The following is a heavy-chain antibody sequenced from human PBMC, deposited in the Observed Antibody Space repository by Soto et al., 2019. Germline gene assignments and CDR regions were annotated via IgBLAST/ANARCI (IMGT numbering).Heavy chain of an antibody. CDR1: GGSVTNSSYY. CDR2: VYYRGRS. CDR3: VSQRTTVPTQAYFDY. Sequence: SETLSLTCTVSGGSVTNSSYYWGWIRQCPGKGLEWIGSVYYRGRSYSKSSVKSRVTISVDTSKNRFSLSLNSVAASDTAVYFCVSQRTTVPTQAYFDYWGPGALVIVSS. J-gene: IGHJ4*02. V-gene: IGHV4-39*01. D-gene: IGHD4-17*01.